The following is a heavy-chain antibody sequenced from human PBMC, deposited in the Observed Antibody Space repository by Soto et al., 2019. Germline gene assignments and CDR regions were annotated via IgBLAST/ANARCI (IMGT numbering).Heavy chain of an antibody. CDR1: GGTFSSYA. J-gene: IGHJ6*02. Sequence: SVKVSCKASGGTFSSYAISWVRQAPGQGLEWMGGIIPIFGTANYAQKFQGRVTITADKSTSTAYMELSSLRSEDTAVYYCARDKSGAKDIVVVPAATRYYYYGMDVWGQGTTVTVSS. D-gene: IGHD2-2*01. CDR3: ARDKSGAKDIVVVPAATRYYYYGMDV. CDR2: IIPIFGTA. V-gene: IGHV1-69*06.